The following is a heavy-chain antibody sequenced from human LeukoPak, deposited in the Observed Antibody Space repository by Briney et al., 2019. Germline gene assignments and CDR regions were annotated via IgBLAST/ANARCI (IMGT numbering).Heavy chain of an antibody. CDR3: ARHVLGDDSSGYSYYYYMDV. CDR1: GGTFSSYA. V-gene: IGHV1-69*15. J-gene: IGHJ6*03. Sequence: ASVKVSCKASGGTFSSYAISWVRQAPGQGLEWRGRIIPIFGTANYAQKFQGRVTITSDESTSTAYMELSSLRSEDTAVYYCARHVLGDDSSGYSYYYYMDVWGKGTTVTVSS. CDR2: IIPIFGTA. D-gene: IGHD3-22*01.